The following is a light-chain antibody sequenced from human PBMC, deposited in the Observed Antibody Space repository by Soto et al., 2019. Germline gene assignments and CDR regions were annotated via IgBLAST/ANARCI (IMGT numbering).Light chain of an antibody. Sequence: EIVMTQSPATLSVSPGERATLSCRASQSVRSNLAWYQQKPGQAPRLLIYGASTRATGISARFSGSGSGTEFTLTVSSLQSEDFTVYYCQQYNNWPPTFGQGTKVES. CDR2: GAS. V-gene: IGKV3-15*01. CDR3: QQYNNWPPT. CDR1: QSVRSN. J-gene: IGKJ1*01.